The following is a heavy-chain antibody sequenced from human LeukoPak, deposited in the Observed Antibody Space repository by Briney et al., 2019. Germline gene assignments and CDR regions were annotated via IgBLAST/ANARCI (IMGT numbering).Heavy chain of an antibody. CDR3: ASGSSLPYFDY. CDR2: IIPIFGTA. J-gene: IGHJ4*02. Sequence: SVKVSCKASGGTFSSYAISWVRQAPGQGLEWMGRIIPIFGTANYAQKFQGSVTITTDESTSTAYMELSSLRSEDTAVSYCASGSSLPYFDYWGQGTLVTVSS. CDR1: GGTFSSYA. D-gene: IGHD2-15*01. V-gene: IGHV1-69*05.